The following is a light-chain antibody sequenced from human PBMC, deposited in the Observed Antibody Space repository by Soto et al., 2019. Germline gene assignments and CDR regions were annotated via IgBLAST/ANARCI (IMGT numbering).Light chain of an antibody. CDR1: QSIRND. V-gene: IGKV1-17*01. CDR3: LHQNSYLALS. Sequence: DIQMTQSPSSLSASVGDRVTITCRASQSIRNDLGWYQQKSGKAPRRLIYAASTLQTGVPSRFGGSGSGREFTLTISGLQPEDFATYYCLHQNSYLALSFGGGTKVE. J-gene: IGKJ4*01. CDR2: AAS.